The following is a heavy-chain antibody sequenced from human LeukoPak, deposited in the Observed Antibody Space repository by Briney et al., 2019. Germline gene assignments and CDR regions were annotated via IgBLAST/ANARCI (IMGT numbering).Heavy chain of an antibody. V-gene: IGHV4-59*01. Sequence: NPSETLSLTCTVSGGSISSYYWSWIRQPPGKGLEWIGYIYYSGSTNYNPSLKSRVTISVDTSKNQFSLKLSSVTAADTAVYYCARDSGQQLFDYWGQGTLVTVSS. CDR1: GGSISSYY. J-gene: IGHJ4*02. D-gene: IGHD6-13*01. CDR2: IYYSGST. CDR3: ARDSGQQLFDY.